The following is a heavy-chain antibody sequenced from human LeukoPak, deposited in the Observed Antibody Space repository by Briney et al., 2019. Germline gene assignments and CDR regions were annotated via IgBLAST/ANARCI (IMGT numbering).Heavy chain of an antibody. Sequence: SETLSLTCAVYGGSFSGYYWSWIRQPPGKGLEWIGEINHSGSTNYNPSLKGRVTISVDTSKNQFSLKLSSVTAADTAVYYCARGRRDIVVVPAAIWRRRGFDPWGQGTLVTVSS. CDR3: ARGRRDIVVVPAAIWRRRGFDP. CDR2: INHSGST. D-gene: IGHD2-2*02. V-gene: IGHV4-34*01. J-gene: IGHJ5*02. CDR1: GGSFSGYY.